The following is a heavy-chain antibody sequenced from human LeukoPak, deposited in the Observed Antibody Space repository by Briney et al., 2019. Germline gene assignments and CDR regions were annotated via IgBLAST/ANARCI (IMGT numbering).Heavy chain of an antibody. CDR2: IYYSGIT. CDR3: ARHVRGVATTAFDI. CDR1: GGSISSYY. D-gene: IGHD3-10*02. V-gene: IGHV4-59*01. J-gene: IGHJ3*02. Sequence: SETLSLTCTVSGGSISSYYWSWIRQPPGKGLEWIGYIYYSGITTYNPSLKSRVTTPIDTSKNQFSLKLTSVTAADTAVYYCARHVRGVATTAFDIWGQGTVVTVSS.